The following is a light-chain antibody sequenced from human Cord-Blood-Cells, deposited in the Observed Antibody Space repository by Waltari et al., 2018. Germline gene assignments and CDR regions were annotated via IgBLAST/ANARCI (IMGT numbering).Light chain of an antibody. V-gene: IGKV1-33*01. CDR3: QQYDNHPIT. J-gene: IGKJ5*01. CDR2: DAS. Sequence: DIQMTQSPSSLSAPVEDRVTITCQASQDISNYLNWYQQKPGKAPKLLIYDASNLETGVPSRFSGSGSGTDFTLTISSLQPEDIATYYCQQYDNHPITFGQGTRLEIK. CDR1: QDISNY.